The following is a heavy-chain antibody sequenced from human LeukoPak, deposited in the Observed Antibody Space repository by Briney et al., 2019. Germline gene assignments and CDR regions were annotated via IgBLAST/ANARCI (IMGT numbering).Heavy chain of an antibody. CDR1: GGSISSYY. CDR3: VRRSSGWYFDY. CDR2: IHSSGST. Sequence: SETLSLTCTVSGGSISSYYWSWIRQPAGRGLDWIGRIHSSGSTNYNPSLKSRVIMSVDTPKNQISLRLTSVTAADTAVYYCVRRSSGWYFDYWGQGTLVTVSS. D-gene: IGHD6-19*01. V-gene: IGHV4-4*07. J-gene: IGHJ4*02.